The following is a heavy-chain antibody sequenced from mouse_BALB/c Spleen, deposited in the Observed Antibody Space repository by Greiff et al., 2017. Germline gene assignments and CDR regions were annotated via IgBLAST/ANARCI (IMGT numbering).Heavy chain of an antibody. Sequence: VQLQQSAAELARPGASVKMSCKAYGYTFTSYTMHWVKQRPGQGLEWIGYINPSSGYTEYNQKFKDKTTLTADKSSSTAYMQLSSLTSEDSAVYYCARRGLYDYDGAMDYWGQGTSVTVSS. CDR2: INPSSGYT. D-gene: IGHD2-4*01. CDR3: ARRGLYDYDGAMDY. CDR1: GYTFTSYT. V-gene: IGHV1-4*02. J-gene: IGHJ4*01.